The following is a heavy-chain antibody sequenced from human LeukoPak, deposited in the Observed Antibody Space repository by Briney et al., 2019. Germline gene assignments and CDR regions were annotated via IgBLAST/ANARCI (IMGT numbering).Heavy chain of an antibody. D-gene: IGHD6-6*01. J-gene: IGHJ4*02. V-gene: IGHV3-21*01. CDR1: VFTFSRYS. CDR2: ISSSSKYI. CDR3: ARDVVEEQLVEFDY. Sequence: GGSLRLSCAVSVFTFSRYSMNWVGPAPGRGLEWVSSISSSSKYIDYADPVKGRFTVYSDNAKNSLYLQMNSLRAEDTAVYYCARDVVEEQLVEFDYWGQGTLVTVSS.